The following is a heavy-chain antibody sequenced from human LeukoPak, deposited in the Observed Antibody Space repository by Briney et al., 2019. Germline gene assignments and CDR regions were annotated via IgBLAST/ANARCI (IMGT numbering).Heavy chain of an antibody. CDR3: AGIAAVGTWYFQH. CDR1: GGSISSSSYY. CDR2: IYYSGST. V-gene: IGHV4-39*01. D-gene: IGHD6-13*01. Sequence: SETLSLTCTVSGGSISSSSYYWGWIRQPPGKGLEWIESIYYSGSTYYNPSLKSRVTISVDTSKNQFSLKLSSVTAADTAVYYCAGIAAVGTWYFQHWGQGTLVTVSS. J-gene: IGHJ1*01.